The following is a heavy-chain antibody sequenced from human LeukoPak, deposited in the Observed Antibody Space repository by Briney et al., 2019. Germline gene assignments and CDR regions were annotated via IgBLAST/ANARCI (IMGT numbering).Heavy chain of an antibody. CDR1: GGSISSYY. D-gene: IGHD2-15*01. Sequence: ETLSLTCTVSGGSISSYYWSWVRQAPGKGLEWVCAISAGGDATFYADSVKGRFTVSRDNPENTLSLQMNSLRGEDTAIYYCADHFPYCSRGSCSYFDHWGQGTLVTVSS. J-gene: IGHJ4*02. V-gene: IGHV3-23*01. CDR3: ADHFPYCSRGSCSYFDH. CDR2: ISAGGDAT.